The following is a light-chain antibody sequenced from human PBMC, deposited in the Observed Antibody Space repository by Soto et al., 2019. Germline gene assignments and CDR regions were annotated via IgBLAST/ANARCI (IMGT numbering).Light chain of an antibody. CDR3: QQYGSSPT. Sequence: EIVLMQSPGTLSLSPGERATLSCRASQSVSSSYLALYQQKPGQAPRLLIYGASSRPTGIPDRFSGSGSGTDFTLTTSRLEPEEFAVYYCQQYGSSPTFGPGTKVDIK. CDR1: QSVSSSY. CDR2: GAS. J-gene: IGKJ3*01. V-gene: IGKV3-20*01.